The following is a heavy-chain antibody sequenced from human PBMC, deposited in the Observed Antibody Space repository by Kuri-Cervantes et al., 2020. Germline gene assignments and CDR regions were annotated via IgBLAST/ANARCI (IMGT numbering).Heavy chain of an antibody. Sequence: GGSLRLSCAASGFTFSSYAMSWVRQAPGKGLEWVSSISSSSSYIYYADSVKGRFTISRDNAKNSLYLQMNSLRAEDTAVYYCARLVPSTNIDYWGQGTLVTVSS. CDR1: GFTFSSYA. D-gene: IGHD5-24*01. V-gene: IGHV3-21*01. CDR3: ARLVPSTNIDY. CDR2: ISSSSSYI. J-gene: IGHJ4*02.